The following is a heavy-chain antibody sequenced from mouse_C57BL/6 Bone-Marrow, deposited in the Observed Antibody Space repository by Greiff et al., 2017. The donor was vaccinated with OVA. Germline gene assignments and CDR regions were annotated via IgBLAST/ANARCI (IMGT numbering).Heavy chain of an antibody. CDR3: ARAQSSYYYGSSYVPFAY. Sequence: VMLVESGPELVKPGASVKISCKASGYAFSSSWMNWVKQRPGKGLEWIGRIYPGDGDTNYNRKFKGKATLTADKSSSTAYMQLSSLTSEDSAVYFCARAQSSYYYGSSYVPFAYWGQGTLVTVSA. J-gene: IGHJ3*01. CDR2: IYPGDGDT. D-gene: IGHD1-1*01. V-gene: IGHV1-82*01. CDR1: GYAFSSSW.